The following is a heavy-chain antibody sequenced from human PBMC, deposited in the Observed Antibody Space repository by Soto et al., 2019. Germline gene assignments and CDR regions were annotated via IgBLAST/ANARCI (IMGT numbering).Heavy chain of an antibody. Sequence: QVQLQESGPGLVKPSGTLSLTCAVSGGSVDSSDWWDWVRQPPGKELEWIGEIFHGGTIIYNPSLKSRVTISVDKSRNQFSLELTSVTAADTAVYYCARDHQYRNSWSFVSWGQGTLVTVSS. D-gene: IGHD4-4*01. CDR1: GGSVDSSDW. CDR2: IFHGGTI. J-gene: IGHJ5*02. V-gene: IGHV4-4*02. CDR3: ARDHQYRNSWSFVS.